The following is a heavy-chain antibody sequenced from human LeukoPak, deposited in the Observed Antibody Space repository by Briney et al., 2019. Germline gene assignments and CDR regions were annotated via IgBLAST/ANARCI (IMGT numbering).Heavy chain of an antibody. V-gene: IGHV1-46*01. J-gene: IGHJ4*02. D-gene: IGHD3-16*02. CDR1: GYTFTSYY. CDR3: ARALYDYVWGSYRYTGYYFDY. CDR2: INPSGGST. Sequence: ASVKVSCKASGYTFTSYYMHWVRQAPGQGLEWMGIINPSGGSTSYAQTFQGRVTMTRDTSTSTVYMELSSLRSEDTAVYYCARALYDYVWGSYRYTGYYFDYWGQGTLVTVSS.